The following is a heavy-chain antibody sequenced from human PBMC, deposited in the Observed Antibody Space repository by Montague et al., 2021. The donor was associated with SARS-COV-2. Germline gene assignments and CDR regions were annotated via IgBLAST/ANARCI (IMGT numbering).Heavy chain of an antibody. CDR3: ATHQSGTMMAY. V-gene: IGHV4-39*01. CDR2: IFYSGSA. CDR1: GGSINSSTYY. D-gene: IGHD3-22*01. Sequence: SETLPLTCAVSGGSINSSTYYWVWIRQPPGKGPEWVGTIFYSGSAYYNPSLKSRVTVSVDTSKNQFSLKLSSVTAADTAVYYCATHQSGTMMAYWGQGTLVTVPS. J-gene: IGHJ4*02.